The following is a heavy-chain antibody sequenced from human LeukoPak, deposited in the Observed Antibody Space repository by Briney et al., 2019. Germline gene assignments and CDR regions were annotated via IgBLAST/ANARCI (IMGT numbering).Heavy chain of an antibody. V-gene: IGHV3-49*04. CDR2: IRSKAYGGTT. CDR3: TRVRSGNDFDY. J-gene: IGHJ4*02. CDR1: GFTFGDYA. D-gene: IGHD3-10*01. Sequence: GGSLRLSCTASGFTFGDYAMSWVRQALGKGLEWVGFIRSKAYGGTTQYAASVKGRFSISRDDSKSIAYLQMSSLKTEDTAVYYCTRVRSGNDFDYWGQGTLVTVSS.